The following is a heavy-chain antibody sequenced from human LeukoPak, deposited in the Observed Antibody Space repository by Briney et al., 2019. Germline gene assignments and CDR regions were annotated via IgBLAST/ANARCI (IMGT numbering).Heavy chain of an antibody. J-gene: IGHJ4*02. V-gene: IGHV3-21*01. CDR1: GFTFSGYS. CDR3: TRVGYIDEGIDY. Sequence: GSLRLFCTASGFTFSGYSMNWIRQAPGKGLEWVSSFGTRSTSIYHAGSVKGRFAISRDNAKNSLYLQMNSLRAEDTAIYYCTRVGYIDEGIDYWGQGTLVTVSS. D-gene: IGHD5-24*01. CDR2: FGTRSTSI.